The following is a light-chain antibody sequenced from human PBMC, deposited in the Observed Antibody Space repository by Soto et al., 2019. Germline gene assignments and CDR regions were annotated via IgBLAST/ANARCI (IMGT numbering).Light chain of an antibody. CDR3: SSYASGNSYV. J-gene: IGLJ1*01. CDR2: EVN. CDR1: SSDVGAYKY. V-gene: IGLV2-8*01. Sequence: SALTQPPSASGSPGQSVTISCTGTSSDVGAYKYVSWYQQHPGKAPKLMIYEVNKRPSGVPDRFSGSQSGNTASLTVSGLQAEDEADYYCSSYASGNSYVFGTGTKLTVL.